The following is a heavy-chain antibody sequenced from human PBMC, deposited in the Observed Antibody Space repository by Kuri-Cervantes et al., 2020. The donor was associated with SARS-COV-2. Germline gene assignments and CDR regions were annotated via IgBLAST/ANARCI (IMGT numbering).Heavy chain of an antibody. J-gene: IGHJ4*02. CDR1: GFTFSSYA. CDR3: TKDDFWSGYSDY. CDR2: ISYDGSNK. Sequence: GGSLRLSCAASGFTFSSYAMHWVRQAPGKGLEWVAVISYDGSNKYYADSVKGRFTISRDNSKNTLYLQMNSLKTEDTAVYYCTKDDFWSGYSDYWGQGTLVTVSS. D-gene: IGHD3-3*01. V-gene: IGHV3-30-3*02.